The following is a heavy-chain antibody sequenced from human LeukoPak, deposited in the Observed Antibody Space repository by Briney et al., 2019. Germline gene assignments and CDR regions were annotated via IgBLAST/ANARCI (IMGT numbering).Heavy chain of an antibody. J-gene: IGHJ3*02. D-gene: IGHD2-21*02. CDR2: TYYRSKWYN. CDR1: GDSVSSNSAA. V-gene: IGHV6-1*01. CDR3: AKVLGGAVVTAIPDAFDI. Sequence: SQTLSLTCAISGDSVSSNSAAWNWIRQSPSRGLEWLGRTYYRSKWYNDYAVSVKSRITINPDTSKNQFSLQLNSVTPEDTAVYYCAKVLGGAVVTAIPDAFDIWGQGTMVTVSS.